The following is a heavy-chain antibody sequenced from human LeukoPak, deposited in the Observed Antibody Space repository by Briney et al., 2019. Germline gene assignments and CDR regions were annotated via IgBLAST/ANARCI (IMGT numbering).Heavy chain of an antibody. Sequence: ASVKVSCKASGYTFTGHYMHWVRQAPGQGLEWVGRINPNSGGTNYAQKFQGRVTMTRDTSVSTAYMELSRLTFDDTAVYYCARVVYYYDSSGYYYDHFDYWGQGTLVTVSS. D-gene: IGHD3-22*01. CDR2: INPNSGGT. V-gene: IGHV1-2*06. J-gene: IGHJ4*02. CDR3: ARVVYYYDSSGYYYDHFDY. CDR1: GYTFTGHY.